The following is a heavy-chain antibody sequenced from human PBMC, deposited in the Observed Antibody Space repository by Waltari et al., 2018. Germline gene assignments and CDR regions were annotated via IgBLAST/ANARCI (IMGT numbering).Heavy chain of an antibody. V-gene: IGHV3-7*04. CDR2: IKHDGSEK. J-gene: IGHJ4*02. CDR3: AREGGNYGY. Sequence: EVQLVESGGGLVQHGGSLRLSCAASGFTFSSYWMTWVRQAPGKGLEWVANIKHDGSEKYYVDSVKGRFTISRDNAKNSQFLQMNSLRAEDTAVYYCAREGGNYGYWGQGTLVTVSS. D-gene: IGHD1-26*01. CDR1: GFTFSSYW.